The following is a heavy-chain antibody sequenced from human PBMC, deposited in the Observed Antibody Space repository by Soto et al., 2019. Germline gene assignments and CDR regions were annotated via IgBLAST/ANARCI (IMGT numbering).Heavy chain of an antibody. Sequence: EVQLVESGGGLVKPGGSLRLSCAASGFTFSSYSMNWVRQAPGKGLEWVSSISSSSSYIYYADSVKGRFTISRDNAKNSLYLQMNSLRAEDTAVYYCARSNTPSEVVAFDAFDIWGQGTMVTVSS. V-gene: IGHV3-21*01. CDR1: GFTFSSYS. D-gene: IGHD3-22*01. CDR2: ISSSSSYI. J-gene: IGHJ3*02. CDR3: ARSNTPSEVVAFDAFDI.